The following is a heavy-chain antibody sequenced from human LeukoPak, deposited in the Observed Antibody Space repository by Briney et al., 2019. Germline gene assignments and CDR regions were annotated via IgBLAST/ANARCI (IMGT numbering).Heavy chain of an antibody. D-gene: IGHD3-10*01. V-gene: IGHV3-74*01. CDR3: ARGGSPFY. CDR1: GFTFDSSW. J-gene: IGHJ4*02. CDR2: VSGDGTTT. Sequence: GGSLRLSCAASGFTFDSSWMHRVRQDQVKGLVWVARVSGDGTTTTYADSVKGRFTISRDNDKNTLYLKMDIVRAEDTAVYCARGGSPFYWGQGSRVTVSS.